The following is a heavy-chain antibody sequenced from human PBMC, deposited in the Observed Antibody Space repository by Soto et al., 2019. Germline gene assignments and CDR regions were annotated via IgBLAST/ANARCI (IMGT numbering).Heavy chain of an antibody. CDR1: GDSVSGNSAA. D-gene: IGHD1-1*01. CDR3: AGTTSHHWLYMDV. CDR2: TYYRSRWYN. Sequence: LTCAISGDSVSGNSAAWNWIRLSPSRGLEWLARTYYRSRWYNDYAVSVRSRITVNADTSKNQFSLQLTSVTPEDTAIYYCAGTTSHHWLYMDVWGRGTTVTVSS. V-gene: IGHV6-1*01. J-gene: IGHJ6*03.